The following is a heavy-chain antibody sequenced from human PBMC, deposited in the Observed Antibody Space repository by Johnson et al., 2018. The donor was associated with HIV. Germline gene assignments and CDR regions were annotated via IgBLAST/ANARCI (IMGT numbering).Heavy chain of an antibody. D-gene: IGHD2-21*02. V-gene: IGHV3-74*02. Sequence: EVQLVESGGGLVQPGGSLRLSCAASGFTFSSYWMHWVRQGPGKGLVWVSRINGDGSGITYADSVKGRFTISRDNAKNTLYLQMNSLRAEDTAVYYCTAPVVVTHLDAFDMWGQGTMVTVSS. CDR3: TAPVVVTHLDAFDM. CDR1: GFTFSSYW. J-gene: IGHJ3*02. CDR2: INGDGSGI.